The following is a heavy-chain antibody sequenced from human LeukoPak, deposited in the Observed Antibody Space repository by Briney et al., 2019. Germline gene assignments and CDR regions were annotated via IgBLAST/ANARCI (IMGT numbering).Heavy chain of an antibody. CDR1: GFSFSNYA. D-gene: IGHD2-2*01. J-gene: IGHJ6*02. CDR3: VKGTSTKYYYYGMDV. V-gene: IGHV3-64D*06. Sequence: GGSLRLSCSASGFSFSNYATHWVRQAPGKGLEYVAGINSNGGSTFYADSVKGRFTMSGDNSKNTLYLQMSSLRAEDTAVYYCVKGTSTKYYYYGMDVWGQGTTVTVSS. CDR2: INSNGGST.